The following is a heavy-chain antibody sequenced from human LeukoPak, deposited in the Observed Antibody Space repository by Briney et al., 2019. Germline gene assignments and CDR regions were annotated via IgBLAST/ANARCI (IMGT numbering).Heavy chain of an antibody. CDR1: GFTFSTSA. J-gene: IGHJ4*02. Sequence: GGPLRLSYSASGFTFSTSAMHWVRQAPGKGLEYVSFITYNGGSTYNADSVKGRFTISRDNSRNTLYLQMSSLRAEDTAVYHCVKDGGMATIFDFWGQGTLVTVSS. CDR3: VKDGGMATIFDF. CDR2: ITYNGGST. D-gene: IGHD5-24*01. V-gene: IGHV3-64D*09.